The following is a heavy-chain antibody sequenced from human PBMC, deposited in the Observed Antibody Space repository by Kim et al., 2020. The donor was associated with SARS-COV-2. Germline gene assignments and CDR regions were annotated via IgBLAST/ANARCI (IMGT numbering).Heavy chain of an antibody. CDR3: ARGSRYYYDSSGFNTADAFDI. CDR1: GYTFTSYG. Sequence: ASVKVSCKASGYTFTSYGISWVRQAPGQGLEWMGWISAYNGNTNYAQKLQGRVTMTTDTSTSTAYMELRSLRSDDTAVYYCARGSRYYYDSSGFNTADAFDIWGQGTMVTVSS. J-gene: IGHJ3*02. D-gene: IGHD3-22*01. V-gene: IGHV1-18*01. CDR2: ISAYNGNT.